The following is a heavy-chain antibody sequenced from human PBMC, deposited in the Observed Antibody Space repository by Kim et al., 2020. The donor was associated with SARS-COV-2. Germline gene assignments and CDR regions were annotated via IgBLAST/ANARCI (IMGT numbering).Heavy chain of an antibody. J-gene: IGHJ6*01. CDR1: GFTFDDYA. Sequence: GGSLRLSCAASGFTFDDYAMHWVRQAPGKGLEWVSGISWNSGSIGYADSVKGRFTISRDNAKNSLYLQMNSLRAEDTALYYCAKGGGLLWFGELSQRYY. V-gene: IGHV3-9*01. CDR3: AKGGGLLWFGELSQRYY. D-gene: IGHD3-10*01. CDR2: ISWNSGSI.